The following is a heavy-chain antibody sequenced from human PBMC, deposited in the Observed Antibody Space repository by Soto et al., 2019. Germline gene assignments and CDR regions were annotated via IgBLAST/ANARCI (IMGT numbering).Heavy chain of an antibody. D-gene: IGHD4-4*01. CDR2: ISGSGNYT. Sequence: GSLRLSCAASGFTFSSYSTNWVRQAPGKGLEWVSSISGSGNYTHYADFLRGRFTISRDNAKTSLYLQMNSLRAEDTAVYYCAREGINNYNEYYFDSWGQGTVVTVSS. CDR3: AREGINNYNEYYFDS. J-gene: IGHJ4*02. CDR1: GFTFSSYS. V-gene: IGHV3-21*01.